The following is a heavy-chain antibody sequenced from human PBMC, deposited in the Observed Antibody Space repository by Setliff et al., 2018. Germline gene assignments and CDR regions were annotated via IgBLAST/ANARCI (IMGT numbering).Heavy chain of an antibody. CDR3: AKGLKSSGPDWYFDY. CDR2: TKEDGSEK. D-gene: IGHD3-22*01. Sequence: PGGSLRLSCAASGFTFSSYWMSWVRQVPGKGLEWVANTKEDGSEKYYADSVKGRFTISRDNSKNTLYLQMNSLRAEDTAVYYCAKGLKSSGPDWYFDYWGPGTLVTVSS. V-gene: IGHV3-7*03. CDR1: GFTFSSYW. J-gene: IGHJ4*02.